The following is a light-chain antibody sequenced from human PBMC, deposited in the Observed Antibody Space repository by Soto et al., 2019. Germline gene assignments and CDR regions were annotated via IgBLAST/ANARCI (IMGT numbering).Light chain of an antibody. CDR3: QQYVSSPLT. V-gene: IGKV3-20*01. J-gene: IGKJ4*01. CDR2: GAS. Sequence: EIVLTQSPGTLSLSPGEGATLSCRASQSVSNNYLAWYQQKPGQAPRLVISGASSRATAIPDRFSGSGSGTDFTLTISRLGPEDFAVYYCQQYVSSPLTFGGGTKVDIK. CDR1: QSVSNNY.